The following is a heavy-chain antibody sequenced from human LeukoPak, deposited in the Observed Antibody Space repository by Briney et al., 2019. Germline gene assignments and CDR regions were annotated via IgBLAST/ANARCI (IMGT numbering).Heavy chain of an antibody. CDR3: ARASQQWLVYYYYYGMDV. CDR2: ISYDGSNK. CDR1: GFTFSSYA. J-gene: IGHJ6*02. D-gene: IGHD6-19*01. Sequence: PGGSLRLSCAASGFTFSSYAMHWVRQAPGKGLEWVAVISYDGSNKYYADSVKGRFTISRDNSKNTLYLQMNSLRAEDTAVYYCARASQQWLVYYYYYGMDVWGQGTTVTVSS. V-gene: IGHV3-30*07.